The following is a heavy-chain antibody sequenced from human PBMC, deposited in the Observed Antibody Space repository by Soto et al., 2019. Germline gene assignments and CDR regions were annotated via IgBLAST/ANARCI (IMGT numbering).Heavy chain of an antibody. CDR2: VYYSGST. CDR3: ARITVSGEYYFDH. V-gene: IGHV4-59*01. CDR1: GGSLSSYY. Sequence: SETLSLTCSVSGGSLSSYYWTWIRQPPGKGLEWIGYVYYSGSTNYKPSLKSRLTISVDPSKNQFSLKLRSVTAADTAVYYCARITVSGEYYFDHWGQGILVTVSS. J-gene: IGHJ4*02. D-gene: IGHD6-19*01.